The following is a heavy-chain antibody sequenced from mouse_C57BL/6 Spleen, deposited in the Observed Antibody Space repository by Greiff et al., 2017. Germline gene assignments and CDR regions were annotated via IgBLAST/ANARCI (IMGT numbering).Heavy chain of an antibody. J-gene: IGHJ4*01. CDR1: GFSLTSYG. V-gene: IGHV2-2*01. CDR2: IWSGGST. Sequence: QVHVKQSGPGLVQPSQSLSITCTVSGFSLTSYGVHWVRQSPGKGLEWLGVIWSGGSTDYNAAFISRLSISKDNSKSQVFFKMNSLQADDTAIYYCASLITTAFDYAMDYWGQGTSVTVSS. D-gene: IGHD1-1*01. CDR3: ASLITTAFDYAMDY.